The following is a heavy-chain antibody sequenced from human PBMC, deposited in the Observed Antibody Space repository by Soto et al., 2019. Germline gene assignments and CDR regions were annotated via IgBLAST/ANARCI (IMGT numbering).Heavy chain of an antibody. Sequence: PGGSLRLSCAASGFTFSSYGMHWVRQAPGKGLEWVAVIWYDGSNKYYADSVKGRFTISRDNSKNTLYLQMNSLRAEDTAVYYCARENFGVYYYGMDVWGQGTTVTVSS. J-gene: IGHJ6*02. D-gene: IGHD2-21*01. CDR1: GFTFSSYG. V-gene: IGHV3-33*01. CDR2: IWYDGSNK. CDR3: ARENFGVYYYGMDV.